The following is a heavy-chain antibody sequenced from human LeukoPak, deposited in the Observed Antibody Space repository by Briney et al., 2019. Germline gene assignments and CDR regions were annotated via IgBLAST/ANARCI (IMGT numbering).Heavy chain of an antibody. CDR3: AREEGGSSRHFDI. CDR1: GFTFSSYA. CDR2: ISSNGGST. D-gene: IGHD6-13*01. V-gene: IGHV3-64*01. J-gene: IGHJ3*02. Sequence: PGGSLRLSCAASGFTFSSYAMHWVRQAPGKGLEYVSAISSNGGSTYYANSVKGRFTLSRDNSKNTLYLQMGSLRAEDMAVYYCAREEGGSSRHFDIWGQGTMVTVSS.